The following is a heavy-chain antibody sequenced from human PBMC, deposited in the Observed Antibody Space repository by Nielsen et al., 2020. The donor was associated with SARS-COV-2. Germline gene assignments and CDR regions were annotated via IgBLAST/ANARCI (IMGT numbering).Heavy chain of an antibody. CDR1: GGSISSSSYY. V-gene: IGHV4-61*05. Sequence: SETLSLTCTVSGGSISSSSYYWSWIRQPPGKELEWIGYIYYRGSTNYNPSLKSRITMSLDTSKNQFSLKLRSVTAADTAVYYCATDGFSFGTFDYWGQGALVTVSS. CDR2: IYYRGST. J-gene: IGHJ4*02. CDR3: ATDGFSFGTFDY. D-gene: IGHD1-1*01.